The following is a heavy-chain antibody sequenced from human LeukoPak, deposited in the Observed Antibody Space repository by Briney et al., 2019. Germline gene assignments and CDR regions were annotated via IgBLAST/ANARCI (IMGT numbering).Heavy chain of an antibody. CDR3: ASGSASGDAFDI. V-gene: IGHV4-31*03. J-gene: IGHJ3*02. D-gene: IGHD1-26*01. Sequence: PSETLSLTCTVSGGSISSGGYYWSWLRQHPGKGLEWIGYIYYSGSTYYNPSLKSRVTISVNTSKNQFSLKLSSVPAADTAVYYCASGSASGDAFDIWGQGTMVTVSS. CDR1: GGSISSGGYY. CDR2: IYYSGST.